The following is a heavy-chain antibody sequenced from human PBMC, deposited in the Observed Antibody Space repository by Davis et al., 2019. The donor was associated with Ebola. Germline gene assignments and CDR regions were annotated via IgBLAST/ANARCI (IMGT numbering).Heavy chain of an antibody. CDR1: RYFLSESS. V-gene: IGHV1-24*01. CDR2: FDPRNNDI. J-gene: IGHJ3*01. CDR3: AAGGSRGGFDV. Sequence: AAVKVSCMVSRYFLSESSTRCVRQPPGHGLERMGNFDPRNNDIIYAHKFEDRVTMTEDTSTHTAYMELSSLGSDDSAVYYCAAGGSRGGFDVWVQRTMVTVS. D-gene: IGHD1-26*01.